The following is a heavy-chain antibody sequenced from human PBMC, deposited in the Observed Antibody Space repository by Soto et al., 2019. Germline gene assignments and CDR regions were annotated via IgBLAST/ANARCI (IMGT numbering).Heavy chain of an antibody. CDR3: ARETYYDILTGYYSERYNWFDP. CDR1: GYTFTGYY. V-gene: IGHV1-2*04. CDR2: INPNSGGT. Sequence: ASVKVSCKASGYTFTGYYMHWVRQAPGQGLEWMGWINPNSGGTNYAQKFQGWVTMTRDTSISTAYMELSRLRSDDTAVYYCARETYYDILTGYYSERYNWFDPWGQGTLVTVS. J-gene: IGHJ5*02. D-gene: IGHD3-9*01.